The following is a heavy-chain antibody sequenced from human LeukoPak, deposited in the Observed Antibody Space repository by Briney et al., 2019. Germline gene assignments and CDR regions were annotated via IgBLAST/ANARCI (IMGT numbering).Heavy chain of an antibody. D-gene: IGHD2-2*01. CDR2: IIPIFGTA. J-gene: IGHJ6*03. Sequence: SVKVSCKASGGTFSSYAISWVRQAPGQGLEWMGGIIPIFGTANYAQKFQGRVTITADESTSTAYMELSSLRSEDTAVYYCARANWPQYQRLSVYYYYYMDVWGKGTTVTVSS. CDR3: ARANWPQYQRLSVYYYYYMDV. CDR1: GGTFSSYA. V-gene: IGHV1-69*13.